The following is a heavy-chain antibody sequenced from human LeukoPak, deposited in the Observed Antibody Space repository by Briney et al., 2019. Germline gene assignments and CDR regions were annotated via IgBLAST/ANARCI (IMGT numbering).Heavy chain of an antibody. J-gene: IGHJ6*03. Sequence: ASVKASCKASGYTFTSYYMHWVRQAPGQGLEWMGIINPSGGSTSYAQKFQGRVTMTRDTSTSTVYMELSSLRSEDMAVYYCARGWSVAGSDYYYYMDVWGKGTTVTVSS. CDR3: ARGWSVAGSDYYYYMDV. CDR1: GYTFTSYY. D-gene: IGHD6-19*01. CDR2: INPSGGST. V-gene: IGHV1-46*01.